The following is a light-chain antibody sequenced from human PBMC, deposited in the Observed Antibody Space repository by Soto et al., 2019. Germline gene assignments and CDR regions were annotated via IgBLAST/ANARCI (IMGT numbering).Light chain of an antibody. CDR1: QSVRSY. CDR2: AVS. Sequence: DIQLTQSPSSLSASVGDRVTVTCRASQSVRSYLHWYQQKPGKAPKLLIYAVSSLQNGVSSRFSGSGSGTDFTFSISNLQPEDLGTYYCQQTSSTPTFGGGTKVEIK. CDR3: QQTSSTPT. J-gene: IGKJ4*01. V-gene: IGKV1-39*01.